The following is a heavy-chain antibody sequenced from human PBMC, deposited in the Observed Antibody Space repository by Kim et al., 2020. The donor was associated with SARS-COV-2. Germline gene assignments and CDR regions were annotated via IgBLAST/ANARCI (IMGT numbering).Heavy chain of an antibody. V-gene: IGHV3-66*01. CDR1: GYTVTYSY. CDR3: ATVVFYYDAGYFKN. D-gene: IGHD3-22*01. CDR2: IYSGGNT. Sequence: GGSLRLSCAASGYTVTYSYMGWVRQAPGKGLEWVSFIYSGGNTIYSDSVKGRLIISRDHSKNTLYLQMNSLRAEDTAVYYCATVVFYYDAGYFKNWGQGTLVPAS. J-gene: IGHJ1*01.